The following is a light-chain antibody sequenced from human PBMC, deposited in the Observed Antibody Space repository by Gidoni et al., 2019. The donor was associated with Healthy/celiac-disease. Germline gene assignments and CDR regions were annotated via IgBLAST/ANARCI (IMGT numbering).Light chain of an antibody. CDR1: QSVYSD. J-gene: IGKJ1*01. CDR2: GAS. Sequence: EIVMTQSPATLSVSPGERATLSCRASQSVYSDLAWYQQKPGQAPRLLIYGASTRATGIPARFSGSGSGTEFTLTLSSLQSEDFAVYYCQQYNNWPGTFGQGTKVEIK. V-gene: IGKV3-15*01. CDR3: QQYNNWPGT.